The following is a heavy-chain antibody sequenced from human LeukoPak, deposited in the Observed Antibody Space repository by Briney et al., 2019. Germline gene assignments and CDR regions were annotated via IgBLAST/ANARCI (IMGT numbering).Heavy chain of an antibody. Sequence: SETLSLTCTVSGDSLNNSNYFWGWIRQPPGKGLEWIGCMYYTGSAYYNPSLKSRVTISVDTSKNQFSLKLTSVTAADTAVYYCARHGRGDIVVVPAAIPDYWGQGTLVTVSS. CDR1: GDSLNNSNYF. CDR3: ARHGRGDIVVVPAAIPDY. CDR2: MYYTGSA. V-gene: IGHV4-39*01. D-gene: IGHD2-2*02. J-gene: IGHJ4*02.